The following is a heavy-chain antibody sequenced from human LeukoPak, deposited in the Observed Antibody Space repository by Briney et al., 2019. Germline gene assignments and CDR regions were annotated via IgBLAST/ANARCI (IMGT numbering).Heavy chain of an antibody. V-gene: IGHV3-53*01. CDR3: ASSGGYSSGWYLFDY. CDR1: GFTFSSYW. Sequence: GGSLRLSCAASGFTFSSYWMSWVRQAPGKGLEWVSVIYSGGRTYYADSVKGRFTISRDNSKNTLYLQMNSLRAEDTAFYYCASSGGYSSGWYLFDYWGQGTLVTVSS. D-gene: IGHD6-19*01. J-gene: IGHJ4*02. CDR2: IYSGGRT.